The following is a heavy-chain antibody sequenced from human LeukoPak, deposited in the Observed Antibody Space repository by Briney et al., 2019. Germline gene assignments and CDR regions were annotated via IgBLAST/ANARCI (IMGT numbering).Heavy chain of an antibody. J-gene: IGHJ1*01. CDR3: ARGYRTVGAIEYFQH. CDR1: GYTFSNYG. CDR2: ISAYSGHT. Sequence: GASVTVSCTASGYTFSNYGLSWVRQAPGQGLEWMGWISAYSGHTNYAQNLQGRVAVTTDTSTTTAYLELRSLRSDDTAVYYCARGYRTVGAIEYFQHWGQGTLVTVSS. D-gene: IGHD1-26*01. V-gene: IGHV1-18*01.